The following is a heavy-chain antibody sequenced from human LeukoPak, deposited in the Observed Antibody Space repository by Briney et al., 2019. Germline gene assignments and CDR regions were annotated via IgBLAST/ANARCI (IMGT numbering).Heavy chain of an antibody. D-gene: IGHD1-26*01. CDR2: IKQDGSEK. CDR1: GFAFSTFW. J-gene: IGHJ4*02. Sequence: GGSLRLSCAASGFAFSTFWMHWVRQAPGKGLEWVADIKQDGSEKYYMDSVKGRFTISRDNAKKSLYLQMNSLKAEDTAIYYCAKDNGAGGFDYWGQGTPVTVSS. V-gene: IGHV3-7*03. CDR3: AKDNGAGGFDY.